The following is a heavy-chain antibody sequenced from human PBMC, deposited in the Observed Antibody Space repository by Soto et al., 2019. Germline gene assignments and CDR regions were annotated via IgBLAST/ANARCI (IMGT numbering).Heavy chain of an antibody. CDR3: ARRSNDILTGYDGY. J-gene: IGHJ4*02. D-gene: IGHD3-9*01. Sequence: GGSLRLSCAASGFAFSSYVLHWVRRAPGKGPEWVSAIGTGGDTYYADSVMGRFTISRDNAKKSLYLQMNSLIAEDMAVYYCARRSNDILTGYDGYWGQGTLVTVSS. CDR2: IGTGGDT. CDR1: GFAFSSYV. V-gene: IGHV3-13*01.